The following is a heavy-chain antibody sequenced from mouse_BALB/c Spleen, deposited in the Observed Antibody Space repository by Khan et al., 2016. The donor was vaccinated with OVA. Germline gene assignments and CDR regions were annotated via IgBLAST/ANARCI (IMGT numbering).Heavy chain of an antibody. CDR3: ARDAGRY. CDR1: GYTFPEYT. V-gene: IGHV1-18*01. Sequence: EVQLQESGPELVKPGASVKISCKTSGYTFPEYTVHWVKQSLGKSLDWIGVINPKNGGTAYNQKFKGKATLTVDKSSSTAYMEFRSLTSGDSAVYYCARDAGRYWGQGTSVTVAS. CDR2: INPKNGGT. J-gene: IGHJ4*01.